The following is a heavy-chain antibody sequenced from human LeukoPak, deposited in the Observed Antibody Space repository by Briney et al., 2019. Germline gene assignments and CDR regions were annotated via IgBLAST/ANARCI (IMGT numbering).Heavy chain of an antibody. CDR1: GGSFSGYY. J-gene: IGHJ4*02. V-gene: IGHV4-34*01. D-gene: IGHD4/OR15-4a*01. CDR2: INHSGST. Sequence: PSETLSLTCAVYGGSFSGYYWSWIRQPPGKGLEWIGEINHSGSTNYNPSLKSRVTISVDTSKNQFSLKLSSVTAADTAVYYCARVSDGALAVDYWGQGTLVTVSS. CDR3: ARVSDGALAVDY.